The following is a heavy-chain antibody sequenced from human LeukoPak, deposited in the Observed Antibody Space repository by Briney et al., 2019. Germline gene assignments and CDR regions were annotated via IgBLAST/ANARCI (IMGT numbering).Heavy chain of an antibody. D-gene: IGHD6-19*01. CDR2: ISYDGNNT. Sequence: GGSLRLSCAASGFTFSSYAMSWVRQAPGKGLEWVAVISYDGNNTYYADSVRGRFTLSRDNSENTLYLHMNSLRAEDTAVYFCARPYSSGWFWFMDFQHWGQGALVTVSS. V-gene: IGHV3-30-3*01. J-gene: IGHJ1*01. CDR1: GFTFSSYA. CDR3: ARPYSSGWFWFMDFQH.